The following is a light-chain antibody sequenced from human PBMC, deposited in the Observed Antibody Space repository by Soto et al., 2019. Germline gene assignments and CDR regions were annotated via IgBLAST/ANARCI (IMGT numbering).Light chain of an antibody. CDR1: QTVSGSY. Sequence: EIVLTQSAGTLSLSPGERAALSCRASQTVSGSYLAWFQQKPGQAPRLLIYAASTRAAGVPDRFSGSGSGTDFSLTINRLEPEDFAVYYCQHYGPAPSTFGQGTKVEIK. J-gene: IGKJ1*01. CDR3: QHYGPAPST. V-gene: IGKV3-20*01. CDR2: AAS.